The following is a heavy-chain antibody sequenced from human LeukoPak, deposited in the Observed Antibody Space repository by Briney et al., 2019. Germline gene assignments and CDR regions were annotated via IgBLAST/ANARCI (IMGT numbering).Heavy chain of an antibody. Sequence: SETLSLTCAVYGGSFSGYYWSWIRQPPGKGLEWIGEINHSGSTNYNPSLKSRVTISVDTSKNQFSLKLSSVTAADTAVYYCARGWYSSGWYGLYNWFDPWGQGTLVTVSS. CDR1: GGSFSGYY. CDR3: ARGWYSSGWYGLYNWFDP. V-gene: IGHV4-34*01. CDR2: INHSGST. J-gene: IGHJ5*02. D-gene: IGHD6-19*01.